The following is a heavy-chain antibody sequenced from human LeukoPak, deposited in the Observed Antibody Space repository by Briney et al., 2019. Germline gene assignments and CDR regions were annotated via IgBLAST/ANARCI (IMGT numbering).Heavy chain of an antibody. V-gene: IGHV4-59*08. CDR3: ARYCTVGSCLDY. J-gene: IGHJ4*02. CDR2: ISNSGGT. Sequence: PSETLSLTYTVSGGSISSYHWSWIRQPPGKGREWIGYISNSGGTNYNPSLKSRVTISEDTSKNHFSLKLSSVTAADTAVYYCARYCTVGSCLDYWGQGTLVTVSS. D-gene: IGHD2-15*01. CDR1: GGSISSYH.